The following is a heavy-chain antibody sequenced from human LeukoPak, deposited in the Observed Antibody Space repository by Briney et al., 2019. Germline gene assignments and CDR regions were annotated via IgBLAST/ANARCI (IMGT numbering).Heavy chain of an antibody. V-gene: IGHV4-39*07. CDR3: ARGLLWFGELLSNWFDP. J-gene: IGHJ5*02. Sequence: SETLSLTCTVSGGSISSSSYYWGWIRQPPGKGLEWIGSIYYSGSTYYNPSLKSRVTISVDTSKNQFSLKLSSVTAADTAVYYCARGLLWFGELLSNWFDPWGQGTLVTVSS. D-gene: IGHD3-10*01. CDR1: GGSISSSSYY. CDR2: IYYSGST.